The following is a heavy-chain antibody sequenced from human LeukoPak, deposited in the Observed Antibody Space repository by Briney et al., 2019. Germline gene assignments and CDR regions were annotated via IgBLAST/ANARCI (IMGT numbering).Heavy chain of an antibody. CDR1: GGSISSSSYY. CDR2: VYYSGST. J-gene: IGHJ4*02. CDR3: ARQLGYCSSTSCYADKVDY. Sequence: SETLTLTCTVSGGSISSSSYYWGWIRQPPGKGLVWIGSVYYSGSTYYNPALKSRTTISVDSTKNQFSLKLSSVTAADTAVYYCARQLGYCSSTSCYADKVDYWGQGTLVTVSS. V-gene: IGHV4-39*01. D-gene: IGHD2-2*01.